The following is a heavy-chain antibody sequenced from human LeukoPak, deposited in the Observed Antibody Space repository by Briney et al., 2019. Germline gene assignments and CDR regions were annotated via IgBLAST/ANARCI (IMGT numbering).Heavy chain of an antibody. J-gene: IGHJ4*02. CDR1: GYTFTGYY. CDR2: INPNSGGT. Sequence: GASVKVSCKASGYTFTGYYMHGVRQAPGQGLEWMGWINPNSGGTNYAQKFQGRVTMTRDTSISTAYMELSRLRSDDTAVYYCARIDDYGYYFDYWGQGTLVTVSS. V-gene: IGHV1-2*02. CDR3: ARIDDYGYYFDY. D-gene: IGHD4-17*01.